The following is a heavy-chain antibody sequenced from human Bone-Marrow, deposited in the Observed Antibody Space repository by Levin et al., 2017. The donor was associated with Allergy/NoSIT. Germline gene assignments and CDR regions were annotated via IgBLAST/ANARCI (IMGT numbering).Heavy chain of an antibody. J-gene: IGHJ6*02. CDR1: GGSISTSSYY. D-gene: IGHD2-8*01. V-gene: IGHV4-39*07. CDR3: AGDEMVHEIQYYYGIDV. CDR2: IYYSGSV. Sequence: SETLSLTCTVSGGSISTSSYYWGWIRQPPGKGLEWLGNIYYSGSVYYSPALRSRVTISIDTSKNQFSLRLSSVTAADTAVYYCAGDEMVHEIQYYYGIDVWGQGIPVTV.